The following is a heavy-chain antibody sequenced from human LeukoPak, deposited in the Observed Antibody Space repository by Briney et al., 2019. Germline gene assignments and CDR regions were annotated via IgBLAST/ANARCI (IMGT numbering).Heavy chain of an antibody. CDR3: ARGGNIWTGIVVVPAAKFTLQH. Sequence: GASVKVSCKASGYTFTGYYMHWVRQAPGQGLEWMGWINPNSGNTGYAQKFQGRVTMTRNTSISTAYMELSSLRSEDTAVYYCARGGNIWTGIVVVPAAKFTLQHWGQGTLVTVSS. CDR2: INPNSGNT. V-gene: IGHV1-8*02. J-gene: IGHJ1*01. D-gene: IGHD2-2*01. CDR1: GYTFTGYY.